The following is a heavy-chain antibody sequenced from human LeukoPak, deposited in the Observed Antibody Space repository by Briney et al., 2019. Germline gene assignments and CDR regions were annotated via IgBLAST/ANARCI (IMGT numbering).Heavy chain of an antibody. CDR3: AKFMVRGVFDY. CDR1: GFTFSSYA. V-gene: IGHV3-23*01. Sequence: GGSLRLSCAVSGFTFSSYAINWVRQAPGKGLEWVSSISGSSGSTFYADSVKGRFTISRDNSKNTLYLQMNSLRAEDTAVYYCAKFMVRGVFDYWGQGTLVTVSS. J-gene: IGHJ4*02. CDR2: ISGSSGST. D-gene: IGHD3-10*01.